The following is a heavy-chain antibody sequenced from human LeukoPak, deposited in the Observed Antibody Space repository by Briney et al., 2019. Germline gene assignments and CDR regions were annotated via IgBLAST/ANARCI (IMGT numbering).Heavy chain of an antibody. D-gene: IGHD1-7*01. J-gene: IGHJ4*02. CDR3: AKDQAAYNWNYGGKICDY. Sequence: GGSLKLSCAASGFTFSGSAMHWVRQASGKGLEWVGRIRSKANSYATAYAASVKGRFTISRDDSKNTAYLQMNSLRAEDTAVYYCAKDQAAYNWNYGGKICDYWGQGTLVTVSS. CDR2: IRSKANSYAT. V-gene: IGHV3-73*01. CDR1: GFTFSGSA.